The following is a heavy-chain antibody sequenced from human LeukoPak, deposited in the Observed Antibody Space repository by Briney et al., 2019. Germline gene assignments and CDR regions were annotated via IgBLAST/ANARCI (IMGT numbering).Heavy chain of an antibody. CDR1: GFTFSDYY. CDR3: AAGGSGYYYADDAFDI. CDR2: ISSSGSTI. D-gene: IGHD3-22*01. J-gene: IGHJ3*02. V-gene: IGHV3-11*01. Sequence: GGSLRLSCAASGFTFSDYYMSWIRQAPGKGLVWVSYISSSGSTIYHAASVKGRFTISRDNAENSLYLQMNSLRAEDTAVYYCAAGGSGYYYADDAFDIWGQGTMVTVSS.